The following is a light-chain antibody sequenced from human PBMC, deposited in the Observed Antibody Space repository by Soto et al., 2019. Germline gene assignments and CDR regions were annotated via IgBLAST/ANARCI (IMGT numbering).Light chain of an antibody. J-gene: IGKJ1*01. CDR3: QQYYKWPS. CDR1: QSVYPH. Sequence: EIGMTQSPATLSVSPGERATLSCRASQSVYPHLGWYQQIPGQAPRLLIYATSTRATGIAARFTGSGSGTEFTLTINSLQSEDFAIYYCQQYYKWPSFGQGTKVDIK. CDR2: ATS. V-gene: IGKV3-15*01.